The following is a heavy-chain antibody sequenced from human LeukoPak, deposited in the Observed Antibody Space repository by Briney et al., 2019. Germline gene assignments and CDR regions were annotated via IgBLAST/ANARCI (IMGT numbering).Heavy chain of an antibody. V-gene: IGHV3-30*04. J-gene: IGHJ3*02. CDR3: ARDQYSTMVRGVIPHDAFDI. D-gene: IGHD3-10*01. CDR1: GFIFSTSA. CDR2: ISYDGSNK. Sequence: PGRSLRLSCAASGFIFSTSAMHWVRQAPGKGLEWVAIISYDGSNKYYADSVKGRFTIARDKSKDTLYLQMNSLRAEDTAVYYCARDQYSTMVRGVIPHDAFDIWGQGTMVTVSS.